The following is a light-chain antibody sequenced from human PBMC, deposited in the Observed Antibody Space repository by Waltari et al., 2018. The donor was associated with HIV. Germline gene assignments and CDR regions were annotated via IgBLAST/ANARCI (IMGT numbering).Light chain of an antibody. J-gene: IGLJ2*01. CDR3: FSYAGNNYLL. Sequence: QSALTQPPSASGSPGQSVTISCAGTSSDIGLYNFVSWYQHHPGKAPKLMISEVSRRPSGVPDRFSGSKSGNTASLTVSGLQAEDEAAYYCFSYAGNNYLLFGGGTKL. CDR2: EVS. V-gene: IGLV2-8*01. CDR1: SSDIGLYNF.